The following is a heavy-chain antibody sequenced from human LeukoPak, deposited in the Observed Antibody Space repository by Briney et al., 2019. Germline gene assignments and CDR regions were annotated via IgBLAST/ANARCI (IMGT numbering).Heavy chain of an antibody. Sequence: GASVKVSCKASGYTFTSYGISWVRQAPGQGLEWMGWISAYNGNTNYAQKLQGRVTMTTDTSTSTAYMELRSLRSDDTAVYYCARDKWGYYDSSGYYDSFGYWGQGTLVTVSS. D-gene: IGHD3-22*01. V-gene: IGHV1-18*01. CDR2: ISAYNGNT. J-gene: IGHJ4*02. CDR1: GYTFTSYG. CDR3: ARDKWGYYDSSGYYDSFGY.